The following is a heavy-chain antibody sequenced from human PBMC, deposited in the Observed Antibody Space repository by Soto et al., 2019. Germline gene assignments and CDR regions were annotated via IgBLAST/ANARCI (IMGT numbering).Heavy chain of an antibody. D-gene: IGHD6-13*01. J-gene: IGHJ4*02. V-gene: IGHV3-33*01. Sequence: GGSLRLSCAASGFTFSSYGMHWVRQAPGKGLEWVAVIWYDGSNKYYADSVKGRFTISRDNSKNTLYLQMNSLRAEDTAVYYCARVSGQRLVGRKYYFDSWGQGTLVTVSS. CDR1: GFTFSSYG. CDR2: IWYDGSNK. CDR3: ARVSGQRLVGRKYYFDS.